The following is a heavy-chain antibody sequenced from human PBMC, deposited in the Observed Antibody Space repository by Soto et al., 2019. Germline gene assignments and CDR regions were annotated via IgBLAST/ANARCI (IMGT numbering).Heavy chain of an antibody. CDR1: GFTFSDYS. J-gene: IGHJ6*03. Sequence: PGGSLRLSCAASGFTFSDYSMNWVRQAPGRGLEWISYIGWTSDSTNYADSVKGRFTISRDNAKNSLYLQMNSLRAEDTAVYYCARDVPIFGGVNYYYYMYVWGKGTTVTVSS. V-gene: IGHV3-48*01. CDR3: ARDVPIFGGVNYYYYMYV. D-gene: IGHD3-3*01. CDR2: IGWTSDST.